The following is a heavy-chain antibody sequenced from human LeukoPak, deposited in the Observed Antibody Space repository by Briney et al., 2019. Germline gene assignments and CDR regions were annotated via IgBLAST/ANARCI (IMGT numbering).Heavy chain of an antibody. CDR3: AKPAKLRVAAAGQFDY. V-gene: IGHV3-23*01. CDR2: ISGSGGST. D-gene: IGHD6-13*01. Sequence: GGSLRLSCAASVFTFSSYPMSWVRQAPWKGREWVSAISGSGGSTYYADSVKGRCTISRDNSKNTLYLQMNSLRAEDTAVYYCAKPAKLRVAAAGQFDYGGQGPLVTVSS. J-gene: IGHJ4*02. CDR1: VFTFSSYP.